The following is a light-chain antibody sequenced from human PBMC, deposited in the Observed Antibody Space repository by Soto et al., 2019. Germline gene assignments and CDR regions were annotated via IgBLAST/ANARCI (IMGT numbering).Light chain of an antibody. CDR1: SSNIGSNY. CDR2: RNN. V-gene: IGLV1-47*01. J-gene: IGLJ1*01. CDR3: AAWDDSLSALYV. Sequence: QSVLPQPPSAYGTPGQRVTISCYGSSSNIGSNYVYWYQQLPGTAPKLLIYRNNQRPSGVPDRFSGSKSGTSASLAISGLRSEDEADYYCAAWDDSLSALYVFGTGTKVTVL.